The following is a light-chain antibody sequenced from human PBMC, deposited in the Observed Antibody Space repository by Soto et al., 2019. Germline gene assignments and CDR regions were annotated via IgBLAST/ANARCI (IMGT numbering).Light chain of an antibody. J-gene: IGLJ2*01. CDR3: SSYTSSYTVA. Sequence: QSALTQPASVSGSPGQSITISCTGTSSDVGGYNYVSWYQHHPGKAPKLMIYEVSNRPSGVSNRFSGSKSGNTASLTISGLQAEDEADYYCSSYTSSYTVAFGGGTKLTVL. CDR2: EVS. CDR1: SSDVGGYNY. V-gene: IGLV2-14*01.